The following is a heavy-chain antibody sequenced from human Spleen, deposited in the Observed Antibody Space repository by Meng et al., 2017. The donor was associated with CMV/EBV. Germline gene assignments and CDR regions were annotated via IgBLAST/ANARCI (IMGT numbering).Heavy chain of an antibody. CDR3: ARDSDDYDFWSAYYTDAFDF. CDR2: INWNASRT. J-gene: IGHJ3*01. V-gene: IGHV3-20*04. D-gene: IGHD3-3*01. CDR1: GFTFDDYA. Sequence: LSLTCAASGFTFDDYAMHWVRQAPGKGLEWVSGINWNASRTSYADSVKGRFTISRDNAKNSLYLQMNSLRAEDTAVYYCARDSDDYDFWSAYYTDAFDFWGQGTMVTVSS.